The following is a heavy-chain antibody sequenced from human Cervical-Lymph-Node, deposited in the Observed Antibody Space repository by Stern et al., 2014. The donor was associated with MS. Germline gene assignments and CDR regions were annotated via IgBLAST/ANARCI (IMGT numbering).Heavy chain of an antibody. D-gene: IGHD2/OR15-2a*01. CDR3: ARERQQYCNSEGCSYWYFDL. J-gene: IGHJ2*01. V-gene: IGHV4-4*02. CDR2: LYNSGPS. CDR1: GGSVSSTNW. Sequence: QVPLQESGPGLVKPSGTLSLTCAVSGGSVSSTNWWSWVRQSPGKGLEGVGNLYNSGPSTYRPSRRSRVSISLDNSKNHLSLHLTSVTAADTAVYYCARERQQYCNSEGCSYWYFDLWGRGTLVTVSS.